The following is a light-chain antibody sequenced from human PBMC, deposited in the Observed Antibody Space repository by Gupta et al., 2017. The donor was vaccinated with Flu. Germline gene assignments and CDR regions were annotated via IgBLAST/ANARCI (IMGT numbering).Light chain of an antibody. CDR2: RDN. V-gene: IGLV1-47*01. Sequence: QSVLTQPPSASGTPGQRVTISCSGTSSNIGRGYVYWYQQLPGMAPKLLIYRDNQRPSGVPDRFSGSKSGASASLAISGLRSEDEADYFCGAWDDSLSGYVFGPGTKVSVL. CDR3: GAWDDSLSGYV. J-gene: IGLJ1*01. CDR1: SSNIGRGY.